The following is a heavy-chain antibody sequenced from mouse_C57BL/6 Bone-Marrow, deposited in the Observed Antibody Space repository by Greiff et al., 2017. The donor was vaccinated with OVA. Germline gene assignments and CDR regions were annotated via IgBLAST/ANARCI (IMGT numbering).Heavy chain of an antibody. Sequence: VQLQESGPGLVAPSQSLSITCTVSGFSLTSYAISWVRQPPGKGLEWLGVIWTGGGTNYNSALKSRLSISKDNSKSQVFLKMNSLQTDDTARYYCARGGSSYFYWYFDVWGTGTTVTVSS. CDR1: GFSLTSYA. D-gene: IGHD1-1*01. J-gene: IGHJ1*03. V-gene: IGHV2-9-1*01. CDR3: ARGGSSYFYWYFDV. CDR2: IWTGGGT.